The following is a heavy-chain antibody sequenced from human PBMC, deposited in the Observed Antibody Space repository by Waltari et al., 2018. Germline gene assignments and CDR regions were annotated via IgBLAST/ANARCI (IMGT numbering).Heavy chain of an antibody. V-gene: IGHV3-53*01. CDR3: ARSLSTGSGSYNSFDY. J-gene: IGHJ4*02. CDR1: GFTVSSHY. CDR2: IYSGGST. Sequence: EVQLVESGGGLIQPGGSLRLSCAASGFTVSSHYMSWVRQAPGKGLEWVSVIYSGGSTYYADSVKGRFTISRDNSKNTLYLQMNSLRAEDTAVYYCARSLSTGSGSYNSFDYWGQETLVTVSS. D-gene: IGHD3-10*01.